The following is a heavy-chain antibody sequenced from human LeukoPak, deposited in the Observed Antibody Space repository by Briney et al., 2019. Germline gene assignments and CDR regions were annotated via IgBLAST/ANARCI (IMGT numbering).Heavy chain of an antibody. CDR3: VKDQRTGWGIFDY. CDR1: GFTLSSYA. V-gene: IGHV3-23*01. J-gene: IGHJ4*02. CDR2: ISGGGGST. Sequence: GGSLGLSCAASGFTLSSYAMYWVRQAPGKGLEWVSAISGGGGSTYYADSVKGRFTISGDNSKNTLYLQMYSLRAEDTAVYYCVKDQRTGWGIFDYWGQGALVTVSS. D-gene: IGHD3/OR15-3a*01.